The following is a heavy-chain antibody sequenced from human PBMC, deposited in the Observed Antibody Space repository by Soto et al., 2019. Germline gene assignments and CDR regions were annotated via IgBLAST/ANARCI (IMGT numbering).Heavy chain of an antibody. CDR3: ARDALMVRGVITYYYYYGMDV. CDR2: IWYDGSNK. D-gene: IGHD3-10*01. CDR1: GFTFSSYG. J-gene: IGHJ6*02. V-gene: IGHV3-33*01. Sequence: GGSLRLSCAASGFTFSSYGMHWVRQAPGKGLEWVAVIWYDGSNKYYADSLKGRFTISRDNSKNTLYLQMNSLRAEDTAVYYCARDALMVRGVITYYYYYGMDVWGQGTTVTVSS.